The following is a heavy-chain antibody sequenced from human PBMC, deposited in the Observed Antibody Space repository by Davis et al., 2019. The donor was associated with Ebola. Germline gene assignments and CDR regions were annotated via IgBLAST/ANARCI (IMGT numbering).Heavy chain of an antibody. Sequence: PGGSLRLSCAASGFTFSSYAMTWVRQAPGKGLEWASVISGSGGSTYYPDSVKGRFTISRENSRNTLYLQMNSLRAEDTALYYCAKAGYQLLDFDYWGQGTLVIVSS. CDR3: AKAGYQLLDFDY. D-gene: IGHD2-2*01. CDR2: ISGSGGST. V-gene: IGHV3-23*01. CDR1: GFTFSSYA. J-gene: IGHJ4*02.